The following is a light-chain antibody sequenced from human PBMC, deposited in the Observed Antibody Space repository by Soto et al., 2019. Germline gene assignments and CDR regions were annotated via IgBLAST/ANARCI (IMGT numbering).Light chain of an antibody. CDR2: GAS. J-gene: IGKJ1*01. V-gene: IGKV3-20*01. Sequence: EIVLPQSPGTLSLSPGARATLSCRASQSVSSSYLAWYQQKPGQALRLLIYGASSRATGIPDRFSGSGSGTDFTLTISRLEPEDFAVYYCQQYGSSPQTVGQGNKVDIK. CDR3: QQYGSSPQT. CDR1: QSVSSSY.